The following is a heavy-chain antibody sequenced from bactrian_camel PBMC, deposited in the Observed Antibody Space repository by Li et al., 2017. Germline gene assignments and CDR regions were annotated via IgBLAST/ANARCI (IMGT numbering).Heavy chain of an antibody. Sequence: HVQLVESGGGSARAGGTLTPSCAAAIDYSTTLCMAWFRQVPGKEREAVAAIYTGGGSTFYADSVKGRFTIVLGSGRNTMDLQMNDLKPEDTAMYFCAAGIRYGGRCVSWFKEDFDYWGQGTQVTVS. V-gene: IGHV3S1*01. CDR2: IYTGGGST. CDR3: AAGIRYGGRCVSWFKEDFDY. J-gene: IGHJ4*01. D-gene: IGHD6*01. CDR1: IDYSTTLC.